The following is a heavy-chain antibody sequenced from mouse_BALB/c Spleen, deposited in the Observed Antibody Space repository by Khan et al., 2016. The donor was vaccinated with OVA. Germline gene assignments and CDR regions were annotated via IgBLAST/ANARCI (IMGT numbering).Heavy chain of an antibody. Sequence: VQLQQPGPELVKPGASVKVSCKASGYSFTDYNMFWVKQSHGKSLEWIGYIDPYNGGTSYNQKFKGKATLTVDKSSSTAFMHLSSLTSEDSAVLYCARTDYDGSSYYFDYWGQGTTLTVSS. CDR3: ARTDYDGSSYYFDY. D-gene: IGHD1-1*01. V-gene: IGHV1S135*01. J-gene: IGHJ2*01. CDR2: IDPYNGGT. CDR1: GYSFTDYN.